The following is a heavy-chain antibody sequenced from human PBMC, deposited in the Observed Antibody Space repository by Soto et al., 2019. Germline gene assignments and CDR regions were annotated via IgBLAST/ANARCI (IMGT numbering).Heavy chain of an antibody. Sequence: PGGALRLSCAASGFSFSNYEMNWVRQAPGKGLEWVAYISSGGDTIHYADSVRGRFTVSRDNARNSLSLQMNTLRVEDTALYYCARDRAAGGYWGQGTLVTVSP. J-gene: IGHJ4*02. CDR2: ISSGGDTI. CDR3: ARDRAAGGY. D-gene: IGHD6-13*01. CDR1: GFSFSNYE. V-gene: IGHV3-48*03.